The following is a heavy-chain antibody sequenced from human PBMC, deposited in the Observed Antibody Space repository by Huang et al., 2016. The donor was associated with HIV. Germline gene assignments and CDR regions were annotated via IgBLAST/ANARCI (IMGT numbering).Heavy chain of an antibody. D-gene: IGHD6-19*01. CDR1: GFIFSDYF. Sequence: QVQLVESGGDLVKPGGSLRLSCAASGFIFSDYFMIWLCQVPGKGLEEVSYITSSGSNMHYVDVVNGRFTIARDSANDSLFLQMHSLRAEDTAIYYCARMQYSNGWYYFDYWGPGTLVTVSS. V-gene: IGHV3-11*04. CDR2: ITSSGSNM. J-gene: IGHJ4*02. CDR3: ARMQYSNGWYYFDY.